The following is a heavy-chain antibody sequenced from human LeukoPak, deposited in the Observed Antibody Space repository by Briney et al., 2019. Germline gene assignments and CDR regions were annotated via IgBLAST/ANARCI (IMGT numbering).Heavy chain of an antibody. D-gene: IGHD4-23*01. V-gene: IGHV3-48*01. J-gene: IGHJ4*02. CDR2: ISSSSSTI. CDR3: ARAKTTVVNRFWGNFDY. Sequence: PGGSLRLSCSASGFTFSSYSMNWVRQAPGKGLEWVSYISSSSSTIYYADSVKGRFTISRDNAKNSLYLQMNSLRAEDTAVYYCARAKTTVVNRFWGNFDYWGQGTLVTVSS. CDR1: GFTFSSYS.